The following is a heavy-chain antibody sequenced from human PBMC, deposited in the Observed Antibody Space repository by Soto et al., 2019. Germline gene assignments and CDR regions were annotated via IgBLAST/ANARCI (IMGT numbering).Heavy chain of an antibody. CDR3: ARESEDLTSNFDY. Sequence: EVQLLESGGGLVQPGGSLRLSCAASGFTFNSYAMNWVRQAPGKGLEWVSSISSTTNYIYYADSMKGRFTVSRDNAKNSVYLEMNSLSAEDTAVYYCARESEDLTSNFDYWGQGTLVTVSS. V-gene: IGHV3-21*01. CDR2: ISSTTNYI. J-gene: IGHJ4*02. CDR1: GFTFNSYA.